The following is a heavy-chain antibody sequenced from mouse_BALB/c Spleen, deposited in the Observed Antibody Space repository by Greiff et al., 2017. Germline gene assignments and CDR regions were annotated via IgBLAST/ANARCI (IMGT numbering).Heavy chain of an antibody. V-gene: IGHV1-19*01. CDR2: VNPYNGGT. J-gene: IGHJ4*01. Sequence: VQLKQSGPELVKPGASVKMSCKASGYTFTDYYMDWVKQSHGESFEWIGRVNPYNGGTSYNQKFKGKATLTVDKSSSTAYMELNSLTSEDSAVYYCARRTGTLYAVDDWGQGTSVTVSS. D-gene: IGHD4-1*01. CDR1: GYTFTDYY. CDR3: ARRTGTLYAVDD.